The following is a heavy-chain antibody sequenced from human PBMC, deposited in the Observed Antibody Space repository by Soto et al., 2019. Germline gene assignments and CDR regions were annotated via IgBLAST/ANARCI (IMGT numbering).Heavy chain of an antibody. CDR3: AKDPIAVAGLDAFDI. D-gene: IGHD6-19*01. Sequence: GESLKISCAASGFTFSSYAMSWVRQAPGKGLEWVSAISGSGGSTYYADSVKGRFTISRDNSKNTLYLQMNSLGAEDTAVYYCAKDPIAVAGLDAFDIWGQGTMVTVSS. CDR1: GFTFSSYA. V-gene: IGHV3-23*01. CDR2: ISGSGGST. J-gene: IGHJ3*02.